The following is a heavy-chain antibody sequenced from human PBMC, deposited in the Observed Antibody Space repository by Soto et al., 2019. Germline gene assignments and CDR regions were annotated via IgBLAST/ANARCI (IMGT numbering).Heavy chain of an antibody. V-gene: IGHV1-69*02. CDR3: ARGGVAGFDY. D-gene: IGHD6-19*01. CDR2: IIPILGIA. Sequence: QVQLVQSGAEVKKPGSSVKVSCKASGGTLSSYSISWVRQARGQGLEWMGRIIPILGIANYAQKFQGRVTITADKSTSTAYMELSSLRAEDTAVYHCARGGVAGFDYWGQGTLVTVSS. CDR1: GGTLSSYS. J-gene: IGHJ4*02.